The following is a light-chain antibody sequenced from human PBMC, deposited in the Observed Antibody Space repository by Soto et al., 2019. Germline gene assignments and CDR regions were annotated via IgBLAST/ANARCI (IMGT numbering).Light chain of an antibody. CDR2: DAS. J-gene: IGKJ2*01. Sequence: DIPMTQSPSTLSASVGYRVTITCRASQSISSWLAWYQQKPGKAPKLLIYDASSLESGVPSRFSGSGSGTEFTLTISSMQPDDFATYYCQQYNSYPYTFGHGTKLEIK. CDR3: QQYNSYPYT. CDR1: QSISSW. V-gene: IGKV1-5*01.